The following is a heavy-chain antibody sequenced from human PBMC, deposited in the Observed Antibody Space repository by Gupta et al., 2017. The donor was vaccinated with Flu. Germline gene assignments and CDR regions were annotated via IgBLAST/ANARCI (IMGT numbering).Heavy chain of an antibody. J-gene: IGHJ4*02. Sequence: QVHLVQSGAEVKKPGSSVTVACKTSGVTFSDYAINWVRQAPGQGLEWMGGTIPVVGPKKYEQKFQGRVTRTADESTNTAFMERNSLRAENTAVDYGARKGRGHCDYYTGYYFDVWGQGTLVTVSS. CDR3: ARKGRGHCDYYTGYYFDV. V-gene: IGHV1-69*01. CDR1: GVTFSDYA. D-gene: IGHD3-3*01. CDR2: TIPVVGPK.